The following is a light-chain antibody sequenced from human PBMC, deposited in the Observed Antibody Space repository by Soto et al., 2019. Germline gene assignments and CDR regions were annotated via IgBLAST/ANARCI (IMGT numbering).Light chain of an antibody. J-gene: IGLJ1*01. CDR2: EVN. CDR1: SSDVGGYNY. V-gene: IGLV2-14*01. CDR3: SSYTSSSTGV. Sequence: QSVLTQPASVSGSPGQSITIPCTGTSSDVGGYNYVSWYQQHPGKAPKLMIYEVNYRPSGVSNRFSGSKSGNTASLTISGLQAEDEADYYCSSYTSSSTGVXGTGTRSPS.